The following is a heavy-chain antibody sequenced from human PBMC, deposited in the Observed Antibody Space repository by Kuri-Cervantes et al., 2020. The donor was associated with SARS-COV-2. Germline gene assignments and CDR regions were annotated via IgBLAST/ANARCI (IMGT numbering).Heavy chain of an antibody. V-gene: IGHV4-39*07. CDR2: IYYSGST. D-gene: IGHD2-2*01. J-gene: IGHJ6*02. CDR3: ARGDVVVPAAMSYYYYYYGMDV. Sequence: WVRQAPGKGLEWIGSIYYSGSTYYNPSLKSRVTISVDTSKNQFSLKLSSVTAADTAVYYCARGDVVVPAAMSYYYYYYGMDVWGQGTTVTVSS.